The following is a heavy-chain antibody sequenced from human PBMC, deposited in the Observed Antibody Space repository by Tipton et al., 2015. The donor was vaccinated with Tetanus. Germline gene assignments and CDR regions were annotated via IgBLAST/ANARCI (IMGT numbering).Heavy chain of an antibody. J-gene: IGHJ4*02. Sequence: TLSLTCTVSGGSISSGNYYWGWIRQPPGKGLEWIGSLYFSGRTYYSPPLKSRVPISVDPSNNQFSLKLTSVTAADSAVYYCVRHESLVGGSYDDWGQGTLVTVSS. V-gene: IGHV4-39*01. CDR2: LYFSGRT. CDR3: VRHESLVGGSYDD. D-gene: IGHD3-10*01. CDR1: GGSISSGNYY.